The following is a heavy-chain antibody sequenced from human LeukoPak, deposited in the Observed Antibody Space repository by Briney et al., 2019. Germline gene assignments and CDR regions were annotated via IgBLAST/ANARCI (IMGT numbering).Heavy chain of an antibody. J-gene: IGHJ3*02. V-gene: IGHV3-48*01. CDR2: ISSSSSTI. CDR1: GFTFSSYS. Sequence: GGSLRLSCAASGFTFSSYSMNWVRQAPGKGLEWVSYISSSSSTIYYADSVKGRFTISRDNAKNSLYLQMNSLRAEDTAVYYCARDGRREIGYSPSIWGQGTMVTVSS. CDR3: ARDGRREIGYSPSI. D-gene: IGHD2-15*01.